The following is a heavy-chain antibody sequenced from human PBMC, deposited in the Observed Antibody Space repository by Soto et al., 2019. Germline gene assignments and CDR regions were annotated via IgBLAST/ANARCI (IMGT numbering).Heavy chain of an antibody. CDR1: GYTFTSYG. D-gene: IGHD2-15*01. CDR3: ARISLGYCSGGSCYSGFDY. J-gene: IGHJ4*02. CDR2: ISAYNGNT. Sequence: QVQLLQSGAEVKKPGASVKVSCKASGYTFTSYGISWVRQAPGQGLEWMGWISAYNGNTNYAQKLQGRVTMTTDTSTSTAYMELRSLRADDTAVYYCARISLGYCSGGSCYSGFDYWGQGTLVTVSS. V-gene: IGHV1-18*01.